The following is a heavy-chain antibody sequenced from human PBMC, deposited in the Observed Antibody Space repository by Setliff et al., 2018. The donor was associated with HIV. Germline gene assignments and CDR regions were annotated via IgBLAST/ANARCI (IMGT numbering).Heavy chain of an antibody. J-gene: IGHJ6*02. D-gene: IGHD2-2*01. Sequence: ASVKVSCKASGYTFTGYYMHWVRQAPGQGLEWMGWINPNSGGTTYAQKFQGRVTMTTDTSISTAYMEVSRLRSDDTAVYYCARDHCNSYGCYEYTYYGMDVWGQGTTVTVSS. V-gene: IGHV1-2*02. CDR3: ARDHCNSYGCYEYTYYGMDV. CDR1: GYTFTGYY. CDR2: INPNSGGT.